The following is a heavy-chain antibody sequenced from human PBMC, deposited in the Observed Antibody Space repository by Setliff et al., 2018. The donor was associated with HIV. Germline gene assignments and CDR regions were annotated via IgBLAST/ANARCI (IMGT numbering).Heavy chain of an antibody. J-gene: IGHJ4*02. CDR2: IRGSGSGDTT. CDR1: GFIFSSYA. V-gene: IGHV3-23*01. D-gene: IGHD3-22*01. CDR3: VTDQITMIREFFTTGFDF. Sequence: GGSLRLSCAASGFIFSSYAMTWVRQAPGKGLEWVSTIRGSGSGDTTHYADFVKGRFTISRDNSKNTVYLQMNSLRAEDMAIYYCVTDQITMIREFFTTGFDFWGQGTLVTVSS.